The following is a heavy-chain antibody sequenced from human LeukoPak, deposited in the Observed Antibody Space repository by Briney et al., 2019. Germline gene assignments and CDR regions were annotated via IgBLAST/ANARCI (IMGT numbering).Heavy chain of an antibody. J-gene: IGHJ4*02. V-gene: IGHV1-18*01. D-gene: IGHD4-17*01. Sequence: GASVKVSCKASGYTFTNYGINWVRQAPGQGLDWMGWISTYNGDTNYAQKVQGRVTMTTDTSTSTAYMELRSLRSDDTAVYYCASGYLGRAGTTDRLDYWGQGTLVTVSS. CDR3: ASGYLGRAGTTDRLDY. CDR2: ISTYNGDT. CDR1: GYTFTNYG.